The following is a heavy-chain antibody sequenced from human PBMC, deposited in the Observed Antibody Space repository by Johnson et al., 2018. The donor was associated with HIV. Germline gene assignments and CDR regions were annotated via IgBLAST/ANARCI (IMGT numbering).Heavy chain of an antibody. CDR1: GFTLSNYA. CDR3: ARVQSLQWELLDGDAFDI. J-gene: IGHJ3*02. CDR2: ISYDGSNK. V-gene: IGHV3-30*04. Sequence: QMMLVESGGGLVQPGGSLRLSCAVSGFTLSNYAMHWVRQAPGKGLEWVAFISYDGSNKYYADSVKGRFTISRDNSKNTLYLQMNSLRLEDTAVYYCARVQSLQWELLDGDAFDIWGQGTMVTVSS. D-gene: IGHD1-26*01.